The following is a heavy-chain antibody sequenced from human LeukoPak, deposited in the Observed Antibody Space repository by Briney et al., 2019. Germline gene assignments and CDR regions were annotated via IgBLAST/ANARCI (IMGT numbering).Heavy chain of an antibody. Sequence: GGSLRLSCAASGFTFSSYDMHWVRQAPGKGLEWVAVISYDGSNKYYADSVKGRFTISRDNSKNTLYLQMNSLRAEDTAVYYCAKSGRGKLFDAFDIWGQGTMVTVSS. J-gene: IGHJ3*02. CDR1: GFTFSSYD. CDR2: ISYDGSNK. D-gene: IGHD1-1*01. V-gene: IGHV3-30*18. CDR3: AKSGRGKLFDAFDI.